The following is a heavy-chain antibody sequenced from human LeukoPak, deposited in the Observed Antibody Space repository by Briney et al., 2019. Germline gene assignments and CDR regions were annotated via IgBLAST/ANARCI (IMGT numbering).Heavy chain of an antibody. Sequence: SGGSLRLSCAASGFSFSNYGMTWVRQAPGKGLDWVSTLSDSGGSTYYADSVKGRFTISRDNSKNTLYLQMSSLRAEDTAIYFCAKRLYYGSGPLDIWGQGTMVTVSS. CDR3: AKRLYYGSGPLDI. CDR2: LSDSGGST. V-gene: IGHV3-23*01. J-gene: IGHJ3*02. D-gene: IGHD3-10*01. CDR1: GFSFSNYG.